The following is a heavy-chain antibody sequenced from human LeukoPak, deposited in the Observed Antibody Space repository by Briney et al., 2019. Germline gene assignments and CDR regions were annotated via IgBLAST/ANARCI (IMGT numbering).Heavy chain of an antibody. V-gene: IGHV3-74*01. Sequence: PGGSLRLSCAASGFTLSSYWMHWVPQAPGKGLVWVSRVNSDGSSTSYEGSVKGRFTISRDNAKNTRYLQMNSLRAEDTAVYYCARVYWGNWFDPWGQGTLVTVSS. D-gene: IGHD3-16*01. CDR2: VNSDGSST. J-gene: IGHJ5*02. CDR3: ARVYWGNWFDP. CDR1: GFTLSSYW.